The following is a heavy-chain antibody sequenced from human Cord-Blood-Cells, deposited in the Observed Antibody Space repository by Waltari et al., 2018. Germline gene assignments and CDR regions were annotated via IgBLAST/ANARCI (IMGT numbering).Heavy chain of an antibody. CDR3: AGGGGGDHNWDDAFDI. D-gene: IGHD1-20*01. CDR1: AGTFSSYP. V-gene: IGHV1-69*06. CDR2: IIRIFGTA. Sequence: QVQLVQSGAGVKKPVYSVKVSCTASAGTFSSYPTTRLRQAAVQGLEWSGGIIRIFGTANYEKKFQGRVTITADKSTSKAYRERRSLRSEETAGYSCAGGGGGDHNWDDAFDIWGQGTMVTVSS. J-gene: IGHJ3*02.